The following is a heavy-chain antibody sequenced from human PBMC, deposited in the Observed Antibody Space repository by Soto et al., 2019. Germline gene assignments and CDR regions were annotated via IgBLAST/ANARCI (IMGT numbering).Heavy chain of an antibody. Sequence: PGGSLRLSCAASGFTFSSYGMHWVRQAPGKGLEWVAVISYDGSNKYYADSVKGRFTIPRDNSKNTLYLQMNSLRAEDTAVYYCAKDKVQRGYSYGPFDYWGQGTLVTVSS. D-gene: IGHD5-18*01. V-gene: IGHV3-30*18. J-gene: IGHJ4*02. CDR1: GFTFSSYG. CDR3: AKDKVQRGYSYGPFDY. CDR2: ISYDGSNK.